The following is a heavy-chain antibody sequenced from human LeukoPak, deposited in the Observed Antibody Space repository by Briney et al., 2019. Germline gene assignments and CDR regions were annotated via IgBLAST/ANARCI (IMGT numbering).Heavy chain of an antibody. Sequence: SETLSLTCTVSRGSIRTYYWSWIRQSPGKGLEWIGYIYDSGTTKYNPSLKSRVTISVDTSKNQFSLKLSSVTAADTAVYYCARGSVYFDSWGQGTLVTVSS. CDR2: IYDSGTT. CDR3: ARGSVYFDS. V-gene: IGHV4-59*08. CDR1: RGSIRTYY. J-gene: IGHJ4*02.